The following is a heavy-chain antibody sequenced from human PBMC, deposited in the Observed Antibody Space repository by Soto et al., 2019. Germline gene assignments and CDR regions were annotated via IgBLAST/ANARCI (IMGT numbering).Heavy chain of an antibody. V-gene: IGHV3-30*18. Sequence: GGSLRLSCAASGFTFSSYGMHWVRQAPGKGLEWVAVISYDGSNKYYADSVKGRFTISRDNSKNTLYLQMNSLRAEDTAVYYCAKDLSMRSGSDHGAFDIWGQGTMVTVSS. D-gene: IGHD3-10*01. CDR3: AKDLSMRSGSDHGAFDI. J-gene: IGHJ3*02. CDR2: ISYDGSNK. CDR1: GFTFSSYG.